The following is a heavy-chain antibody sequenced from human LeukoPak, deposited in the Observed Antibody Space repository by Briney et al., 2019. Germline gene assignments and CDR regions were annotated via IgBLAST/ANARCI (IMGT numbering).Heavy chain of an antibody. CDR2: INCNGGST. J-gene: IGHJ4*02. CDR3: VRDYVWGTSESDY. CDR1: GFTFDDYG. V-gene: IGHV3-20*04. Sequence: GGSLTLSCAASGFTFDDYGMSWVRQAPGKGLEWVSGINCNGGSTGYADSVKGRFTISRDNAKNSLFLQMNSLRAEDTAIYYCVRDYVWGTSESDYWGQGILVTVSS. D-gene: IGHD3-16*01.